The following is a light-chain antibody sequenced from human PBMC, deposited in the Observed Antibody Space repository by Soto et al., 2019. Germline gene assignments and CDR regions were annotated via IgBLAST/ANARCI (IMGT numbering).Light chain of an antibody. CDR2: GAS. CDR1: QKISSTV. J-gene: IGKJ1*01. CDR3: QQCGGSPT. Sequence: EILLTQSPGMLSLSPGERASLSCRASQKISSTVLAWYQQKPGHAPSLLIYGASSRTTGIPDRLSGSGSGTDFTLTISRLDPEDFAMYYCQQCGGSPTFGQGTKVDIK. V-gene: IGKV3-20*01.